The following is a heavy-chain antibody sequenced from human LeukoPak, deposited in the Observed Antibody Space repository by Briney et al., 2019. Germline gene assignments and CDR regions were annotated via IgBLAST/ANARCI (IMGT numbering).Heavy chain of an antibody. V-gene: IGHV3-30-3*01. CDR2: ISYDGSNK. CDR1: GFTFSSYA. CDR3: ARDRLATMEVSLY. J-gene: IGHJ4*02. D-gene: IGHD5-12*01. Sequence: GRSLRLSCAASGFTFSSYAMHWVCKAPGKSLEWVAVISYDGSNKYYADSVKGRFTISRDNSKNTLYLQMNSLRAEDTAVYYCARDRLATMEVSLYWGQGTLVTVSS.